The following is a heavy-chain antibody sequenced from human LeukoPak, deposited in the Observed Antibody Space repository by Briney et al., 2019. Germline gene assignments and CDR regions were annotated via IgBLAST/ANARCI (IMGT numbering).Heavy chain of an antibody. V-gene: IGHV3-48*01. J-gene: IGHJ4*02. Sequence: GGSLRLSCAASGFTFSSYSMNWVRQAPGKGLEWVSYISSSSSTIYYADSVKGRFTISRDNAKNSLYLQMNSLRAEDTAVYYCARVPLYGPFDYWGQGTLVTVSS. CDR1: GFTFSSYS. CDR3: ARVPLYGPFDY. CDR2: ISSSSSTI. D-gene: IGHD4-17*01.